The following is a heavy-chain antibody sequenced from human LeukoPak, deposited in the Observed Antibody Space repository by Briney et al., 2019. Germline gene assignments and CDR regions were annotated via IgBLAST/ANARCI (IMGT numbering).Heavy chain of an antibody. CDR2: IKTDGSST. V-gene: IGHV3-74*01. CDR1: GFNFSTYW. J-gene: IGHJ4*02. CDR3: ATVSVGVRFDY. D-gene: IGHD3-16*01. Sequence: PGGSLSFSCKPFGFNFSTYWMNWARQVPGKGLVWVSRIKTDGSSTSYADSVKGRFTISRDSAKNKLYLQMNSLRAEDTAVYYCATVSVGVRFDYWGQGALVAVSS.